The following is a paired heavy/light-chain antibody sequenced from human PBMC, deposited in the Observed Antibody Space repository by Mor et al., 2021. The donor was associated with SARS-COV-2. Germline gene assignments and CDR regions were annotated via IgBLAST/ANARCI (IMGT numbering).Heavy chain of an antibody. D-gene: IGHD2-15*01. CDR2: SRNKANSYTT. CDR3: VSLMEILFV. J-gene: IGHJ6*02. V-gene: IGHV3-72*01. CDR1: GFTFSDHY. Sequence: EVQLVESGGGLVQPGGSLRLSCVASGFTFSDHYMDWVRQAPGKGLEWVGLSRNKANSYTTEYAASVKGRFTISRDDSKNSLYLQMNSLKIEDTAMYYCVSLMEILFVWGQGTTVTVSS.
Light chain of an antibody. J-gene: IGKJ1*01. CDR3: LQYKIYSRT. CDR1: QGISNS. V-gene: IGKV1-16*01. CDR2: AAS. Sequence: DIQMTQSPSSLSASVGDRVTITCRASQGISNSLAWFQQRPGKAPKSLICAASSLQSGVPSRFSGGGSGTDFTLTISSLQPEDFATYYCLQYKIYSRTFGQGTKVEIK.